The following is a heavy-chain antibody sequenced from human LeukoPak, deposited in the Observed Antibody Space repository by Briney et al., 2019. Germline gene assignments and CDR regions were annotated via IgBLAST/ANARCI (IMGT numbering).Heavy chain of an antibody. Sequence: GGSLRLSCAASGFTFSDYYMSWIRQAPGKGLEWVSYISSSGSTIYYADSVKGRFTISRDNAKNSLYLQMNSLRAEDTAVYYCASPLYPESHLHLDYWGQGTLVTVSS. CDR2: ISSSGSTI. D-gene: IGHD1-14*01. V-gene: IGHV3-11*01. J-gene: IGHJ4*02. CDR1: GFTFSDYY. CDR3: ASPLYPESHLHLDY.